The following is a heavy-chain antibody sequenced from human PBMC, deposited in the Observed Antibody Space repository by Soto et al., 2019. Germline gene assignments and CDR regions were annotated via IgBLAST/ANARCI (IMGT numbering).Heavy chain of an antibody. CDR2: IHHNSGYA. CDR1: GFTFSLYL. CDR3: TKDQSRNLNHGDYYYYGMDL. Sequence: EVQLLESGGGSIQPGGSLRLSCAASGFTFSLYLMSWVRQAPGTELEWVSLIHHNSGYAYYADSVKGRFTISRDNSKNTLYLQMNSRRAEDTAVYYCTKDQSRNLNHGDYYYYGMDLWGQGTTVTVSS. J-gene: IGHJ6*02. D-gene: IGHD3-3*01. V-gene: IGHV3-23*01.